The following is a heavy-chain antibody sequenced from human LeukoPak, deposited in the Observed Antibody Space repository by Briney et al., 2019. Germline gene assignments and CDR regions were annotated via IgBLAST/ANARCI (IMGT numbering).Heavy chain of an antibody. CDR2: IWYDGSNK. D-gene: IGHD3-10*01. Sequence: GGSLRLSCAASGFTFSSYGMHWGREAPGKGREWVAVIWYDGSNKYYVDSVQGRFTISRDNSKNTLYLQMSSLRAEDTAVYYCARSGVPYGMDVWGQGTTVTVSS. CDR3: ARSGVPYGMDV. CDR1: GFTFSSYG. V-gene: IGHV3-33*01. J-gene: IGHJ6*02.